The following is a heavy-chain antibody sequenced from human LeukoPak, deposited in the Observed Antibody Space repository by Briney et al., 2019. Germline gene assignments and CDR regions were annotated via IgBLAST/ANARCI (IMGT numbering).Heavy chain of an antibody. D-gene: IGHD4-17*01. J-gene: IGHJ3*02. CDR1: DDSSSSHY. CDR3: ARDLVTVTKGFDI. Sequence: SETLSLTCAVSDDSSSSHYWTWIRQPPGKGLEWIGYISYIGSTNYNPSLKSRVTISIDTSKNQFSLKLSSVTAADTAVYFCARDLVTVTKGFDIWGQGTMVSVSS. V-gene: IGHV4-59*11. CDR2: ISYIGST.